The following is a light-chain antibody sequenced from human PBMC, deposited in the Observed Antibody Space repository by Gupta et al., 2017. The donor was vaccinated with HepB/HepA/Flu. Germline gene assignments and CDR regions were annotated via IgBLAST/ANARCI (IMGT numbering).Light chain of an antibody. CDR1: QGLSSN. CDR2: VAS. CDR3: KQAHTFSRT. V-gene: IGKV1-12*01. J-gene: IGKJ1*01. Sequence: QPLSSVSASVGDRVSILCRPSQGLSSNVAWYQQKPGKAPKLLIYVASSLESGVPSGVCGDGSETEYNNTSRSLRAERIAAYKGKQAHTFSRTFGQGTKVEIK.